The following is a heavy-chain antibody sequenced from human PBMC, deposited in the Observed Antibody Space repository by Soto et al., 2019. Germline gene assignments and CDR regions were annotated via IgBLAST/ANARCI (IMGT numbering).Heavy chain of an antibody. CDR2: ISAYNGNT. CDR3: ARAIYGDYQTYYYYGMDV. J-gene: IGHJ6*02. CDR1: GYTITSYG. D-gene: IGHD4-17*01. V-gene: IGHV1-18*04. Sequence: ASVKVSCKASGYTITSYGSSWVRQAHGQGLEWMGWISAYNGNTNYAQKLQGRVTMTTDTSTSTAYMELRSLRSDDTAVYYCARAIYGDYQTYYYYGMDVWGQGTTVTVS.